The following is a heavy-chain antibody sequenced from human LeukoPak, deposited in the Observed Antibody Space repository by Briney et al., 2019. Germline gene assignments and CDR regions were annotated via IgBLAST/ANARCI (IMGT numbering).Heavy chain of an antibody. CDR2: IRYDGSNK. V-gene: IGHV3-30*02. D-gene: IGHD3-3*01. J-gene: IGHJ6*03. CDR3: ARRIPITIFGVVPRDYYYYMDV. Sequence: GGSLRLSCAASGFTFSSYGMHWVRQAPGKGLEWVAFIRYDGSNKYYADSVKGRFTISRDNSKNTLYLQMNSLRAEDTAVYYCARRIPITIFGVVPRDYYYYMDVWGKGTTVTVSS. CDR1: GFTFSSYG.